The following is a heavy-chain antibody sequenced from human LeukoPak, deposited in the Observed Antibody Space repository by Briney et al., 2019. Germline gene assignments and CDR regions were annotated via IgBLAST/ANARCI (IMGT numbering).Heavy chain of an antibody. J-gene: IGHJ4*02. CDR3: SKVARLGWELLSYYFDF. V-gene: IGHV3-30*18. D-gene: IGHD1-26*01. CDR2: ISSDGSKK. Sequence: GGSLRLSCAASGFTFSNYGMHWVRQAPGKGLGWVAVISSDGSKKFYADSVKGRFTISRDNSKNTLYLQMNSLRPEDTAVYYCSKVARLGWELLSYYFDFWGQGTLVTVSS. CDR1: GFTFSNYG.